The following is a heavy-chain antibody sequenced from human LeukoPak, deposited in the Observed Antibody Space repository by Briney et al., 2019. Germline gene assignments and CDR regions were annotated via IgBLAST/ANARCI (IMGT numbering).Heavy chain of an antibody. J-gene: IGHJ4*02. CDR2: IKQDGSEK. D-gene: IGHD4-11*01. V-gene: IGHV3-7*01. CDR1: GGSISSSSYY. Sequence: PSETLSLTCTVSGGSISSSSYYWGWIRQPPGKGLEWVANIKQDGSEKYYVDSVKGRFTISRDNAKNSLYLQMNSLRAEDTAVYYCARDPPPSWGLQYYFDYWGQGTLVTVSS. CDR3: ARDPPPSWGLQYYFDY.